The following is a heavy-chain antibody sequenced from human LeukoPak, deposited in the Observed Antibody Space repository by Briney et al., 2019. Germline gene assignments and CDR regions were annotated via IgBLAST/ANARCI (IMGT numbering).Heavy chain of an antibody. CDR2: ISYDGRNK. CDR1: GFTFSSYA. D-gene: IGHD3-3*01. Sequence: PGGSLRLSCAASGFTFSSYAMHWVRQAPGKGLEWVAVISYDGRNKYYTDCVKGRFPISRDNYKNTLYVQMNSQRGEDTAVYYCAKGSGSYGQDLYSWGQGTLVTVAS. CDR3: AKGSGSYGQDLYS. J-gene: IGHJ4*02. V-gene: IGHV3-30*04.